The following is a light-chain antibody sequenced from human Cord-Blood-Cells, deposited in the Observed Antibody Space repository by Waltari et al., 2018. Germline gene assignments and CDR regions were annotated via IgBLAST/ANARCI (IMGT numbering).Light chain of an antibody. CDR3: SSYTSSSTLV. Sequence: QSALTQPASVSGSPGQSITISCTGTSSDVGGYNYVSCYQQHPGKAPKLMFYDVSKRPSGVSNRFSGSKSGNTASLTISGLQAEDEADYYCSSYTSSSTLVFGTGTKVTVL. J-gene: IGLJ1*01. V-gene: IGLV2-14*01. CDR2: DVS. CDR1: SSDVGGYNY.